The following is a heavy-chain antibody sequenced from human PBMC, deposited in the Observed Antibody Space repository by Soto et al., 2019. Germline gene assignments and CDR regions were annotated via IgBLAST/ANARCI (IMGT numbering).Heavy chain of an antibody. CDR2: IIPIFGTA. Sequence: SVKVSCKASGGTFSSYAISWVRQAPGQGLEWMGGIIPIFGTANYAQKSQGRVTITADKSTSTAYMELSSLRSEDTAVYYCARLPRENYFDYWGQGTLVTVSS. CDR3: ARLPRENYFDY. J-gene: IGHJ4*02. V-gene: IGHV1-69*06. CDR1: GGTFSSYA.